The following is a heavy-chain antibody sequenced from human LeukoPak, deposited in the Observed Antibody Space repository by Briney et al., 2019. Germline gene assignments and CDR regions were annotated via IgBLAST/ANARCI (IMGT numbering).Heavy chain of an antibody. D-gene: IGHD5-24*01. V-gene: IGHV4-59*08. CDR3: ARRRREISTITEDNWLDP. CDR1: GGSISSYS. J-gene: IGHJ5*02. Sequence: SETLSLTCTVSGGSISSYSWNWIRQPPGKGLEWIGRIYSSGSTIYNPSLKSRVTISVETSKNQFSLELSSVTAADTAVYYCARRRREISTITEDNWLDPSGHGTLVTVSS. CDR2: IYSSGST.